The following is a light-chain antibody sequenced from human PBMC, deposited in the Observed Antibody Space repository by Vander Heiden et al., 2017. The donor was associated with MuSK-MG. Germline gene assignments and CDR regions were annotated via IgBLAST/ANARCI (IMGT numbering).Light chain of an antibody. Sequence: SYELTQPPAVSVSPGQTASITCSGDKLGDKYACWYHQKPGQSPVLVIYQNSKRPSGIPERFSGSNSGNTATLTISGTQAMDEADYYCQAWDSGNVVFGGGTKLTGL. J-gene: IGLJ3*02. CDR2: QNS. CDR3: QAWDSGNVV. CDR1: KLGDKY. V-gene: IGLV3-1*01.